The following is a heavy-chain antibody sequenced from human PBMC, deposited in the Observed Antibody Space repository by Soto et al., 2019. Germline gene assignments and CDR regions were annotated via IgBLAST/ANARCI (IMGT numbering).Heavy chain of an antibody. J-gene: IGHJ4*02. Sequence: PGGSLRLSCAASGFTFSNAWMSWVRQAPGKGLEWVGRIKSKTDGGTADYAAPVKGRFTISRDDSKNTLYLQMNSLKTEDTAVYYCTTDLEGPTDHCSSTSCYGYWGQGTLVTVSS. CDR2: IKSKTDGGTA. D-gene: IGHD2-2*01. V-gene: IGHV3-15*01. CDR1: GFTFSNAW. CDR3: TTDLEGPTDHCSSTSCYGY.